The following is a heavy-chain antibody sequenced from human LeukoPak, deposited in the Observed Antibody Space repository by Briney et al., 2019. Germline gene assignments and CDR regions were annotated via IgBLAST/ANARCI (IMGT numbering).Heavy chain of an antibody. D-gene: IGHD6-13*01. Sequence: GRSLSLSCAASGFTFSSYAMHWVRQAPGKGLEWVAVISYDGSNKYYADSVKGRFTISRDNSKNTLYLQMNSLRAEDTAVYYCARDGAPGYSSSWSLDYWGQGTLVTVSS. V-gene: IGHV3-30*04. CDR3: ARDGAPGYSSSWSLDY. J-gene: IGHJ4*02. CDR1: GFTFSSYA. CDR2: ISYDGSNK.